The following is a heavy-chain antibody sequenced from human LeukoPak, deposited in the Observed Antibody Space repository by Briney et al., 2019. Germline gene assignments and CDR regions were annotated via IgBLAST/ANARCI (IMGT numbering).Heavy chain of an antibody. CDR3: ATDTATEARHI. CDR2: IRSKTDGGTT. V-gene: IGHV3-15*01. J-gene: IGHJ3*02. Sequence: GGSLRLSSVASGLTFSNAWMTWVRQAPGKGLEWVGLIRSKTDGGTTDYAAPLKDRFTILRDDSKSGLFLQLNSLKADDTAVYYCATDTATEARHIWGQGTTVTVSS. D-gene: IGHD2-21*02. CDR1: GLTFSNAW.